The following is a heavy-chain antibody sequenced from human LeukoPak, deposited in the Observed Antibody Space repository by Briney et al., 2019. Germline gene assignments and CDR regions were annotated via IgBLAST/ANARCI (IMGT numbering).Heavy chain of an antibody. D-gene: IGHD2-21*02. V-gene: IGHV4-31*03. CDR3: ASKVVTAIHGWYFDL. Sequence: ASQTLSLTCTVSGGSISSGGYYWSWIRQHPGKGLEWIGYIYYSGSTYYSPSLKSRVTISVDTSKNQFSLKLSSVTAADTAVYYCASKVVTAIHGWYFDLWGRGTLVTVSS. CDR1: GGSISSGGYY. J-gene: IGHJ2*01. CDR2: IYYSGST.